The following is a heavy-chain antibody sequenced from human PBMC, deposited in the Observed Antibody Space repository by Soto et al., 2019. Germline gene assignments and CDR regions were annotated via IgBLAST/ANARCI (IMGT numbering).Heavy chain of an antibody. J-gene: IGHJ4*02. V-gene: IGHV1-69*13. CDR2: IIPIFGTA. Sequence: VKVSCKASGGTFSSYAISWVRQAPGQGLEWMGGIIPIFGTANYAQKFQGRVTITADESTSTAYMELSSLRSENTAVYYCARVTMVAATLGPFDYWGQGTLVTVSS. CDR3: ARVTMVAATLGPFDY. D-gene: IGHD2-15*01. CDR1: GGTFSSYA.